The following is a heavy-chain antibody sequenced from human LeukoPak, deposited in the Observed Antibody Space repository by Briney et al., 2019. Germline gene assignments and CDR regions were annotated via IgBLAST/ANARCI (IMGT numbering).Heavy chain of an antibody. CDR1: GFTFDDYA. Sequence: PGGSLRLSCAASGFTFDDYAMHWVRQAPGKGLEWVLGISWNSGSIGYADSVKGRFTISRDNAKNSLYLQMNSLRAEDTALYYCAKDVIVRLGDAFDIWGQGTMVTVSS. CDR3: AKDVIVRLGDAFDI. J-gene: IGHJ3*02. V-gene: IGHV3-9*01. D-gene: IGHD2-15*01. CDR2: ISWNSGSI.